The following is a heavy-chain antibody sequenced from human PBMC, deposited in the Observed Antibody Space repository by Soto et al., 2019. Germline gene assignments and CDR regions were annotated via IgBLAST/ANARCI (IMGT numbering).Heavy chain of an antibody. D-gene: IGHD5-12*01. CDR1: GFTFSSYG. CDR3: ARDKVANYYYYGMDV. Sequence: ALRLSCAASGFTFSSYGMHWVRQAPGKGLEWVAVIWYDGSNKYYADSVKGRFTISRDNSKNTLYLQMNSLRAEDTAVYYCARDKVANYYYYGMDVWGQGTTVTVSS. CDR2: IWYDGSNK. V-gene: IGHV3-33*01. J-gene: IGHJ6*02.